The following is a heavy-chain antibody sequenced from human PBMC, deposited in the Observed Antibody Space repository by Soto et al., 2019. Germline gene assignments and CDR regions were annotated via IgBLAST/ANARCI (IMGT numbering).Heavy chain of an antibody. V-gene: IGHV4-59*01. CDR1: GGSIGSYY. J-gene: IGHJ6*02. CDR3: ARDTGSYGYYYYGMDV. CDR2: IYYSGST. Sequence: SDTLSLTCTVSGGSIGSYYLSWIRQPPGKGLEWIGYIYYSGSTNYNPSLKSRVTISVDTSKNQFSLKLSSVTAADTAVYYCARDTGSYGYYYYGMDVWGQGTTVTVSS. D-gene: IGHD1-26*01.